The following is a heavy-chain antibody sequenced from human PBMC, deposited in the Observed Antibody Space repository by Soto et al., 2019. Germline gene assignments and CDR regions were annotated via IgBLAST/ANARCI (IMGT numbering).Heavy chain of an antibody. J-gene: IGHJ4*02. CDR3: ARGPNTAVAGRFDY. D-gene: IGHD6-19*01. CDR1: GFTFSSYS. V-gene: IGHV3-48*02. Sequence: PGGSLRLSCAASGFTFSSYSMNWVRQAPGKGLECVSYITGGSTIYYADSVKGRFTVSRDNAENSLYLQMNSLRDEDTAVYYCARGPNTAVAGRFDYWGQETLVTVS. CDR2: ITGGSTI.